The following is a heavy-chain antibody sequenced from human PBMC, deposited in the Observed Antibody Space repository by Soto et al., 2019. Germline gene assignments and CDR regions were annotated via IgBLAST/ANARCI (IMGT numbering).Heavy chain of an antibody. CDR3: AASGYDYYFDY. V-gene: IGHV4-39*01. CDR1: GGSISSSSYY. Sequence: SETLSLTCTVSGGSISSSSYYWGWIRQPPGKGLEWIGSIYYSGSTYYNPSLKSRVTISVDTSKNQFSLKLSSVTAADTAVYYCAASGYDYYFDYWGQGTLVTVSS. CDR2: IYYSGST. J-gene: IGHJ4*02. D-gene: IGHD5-12*01.